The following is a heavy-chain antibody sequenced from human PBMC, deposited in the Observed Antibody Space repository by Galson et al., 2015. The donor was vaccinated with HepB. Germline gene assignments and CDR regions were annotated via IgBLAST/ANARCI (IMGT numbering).Heavy chain of an antibody. CDR3: ARDTSSGYLFDP. D-gene: IGHD3-22*01. CDR2: ISGVSTYT. Sequence: SLRLSCAASGFTFSDYYMSWIRQAPGKGLEWVSYISGVSTYTNYADSVKGRFTISRDNAKKSLYLQMNSLRAEDTAVYYCARDTSSGYLFDPWGQGTLVTVSS. CDR1: GFTFSDYY. J-gene: IGHJ5*02. V-gene: IGHV3-11*06.